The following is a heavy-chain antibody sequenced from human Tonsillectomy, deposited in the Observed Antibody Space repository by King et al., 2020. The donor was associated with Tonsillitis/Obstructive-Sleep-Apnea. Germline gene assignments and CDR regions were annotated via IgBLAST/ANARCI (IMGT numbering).Heavy chain of an antibody. CDR3: ARGGNYYGSGHLYYYGMDV. Sequence: QLVQSGAEVKKPGASVKVSCKASGYTFTSYGISWVRQAPGQGLEWMGWISAYNSNTNYAQKFQDRVTMTTDTSTSTAYMQLRSLRSDDTAVYYCARGGNYYGSGHLYYYGMDVWGQGTTVTVSS. CDR1: GYTFTSYG. CDR2: ISAYNSNT. J-gene: IGHJ6*02. D-gene: IGHD3-10*01. V-gene: IGHV1-18*01.